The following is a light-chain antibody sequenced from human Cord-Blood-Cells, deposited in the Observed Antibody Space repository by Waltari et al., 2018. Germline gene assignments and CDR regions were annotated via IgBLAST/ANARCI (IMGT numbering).Light chain of an antibody. CDR1: QSVSSSY. V-gene: IGKV3-20*01. J-gene: IGKJ4*01. Sequence: EIVLTQSTGTLSLSPGVRATLSCRASQSVSSSYLACYQQKPGQAPRLLIYGASSRATGIPDRFSGSGSGTDFTLTISRLEPEDFAVYYCQQYGSSPTFGGGTKVEIK. CDR2: GAS. CDR3: QQYGSSPT.